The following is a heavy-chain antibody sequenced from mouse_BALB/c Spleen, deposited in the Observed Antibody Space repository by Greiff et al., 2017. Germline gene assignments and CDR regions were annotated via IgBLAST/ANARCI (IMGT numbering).Heavy chain of an antibody. Sequence: VQLQQSGPGLVKPSQSLSLTCSVTGYSITSGHYWNWIRQFPGNKLEWMGYISYDGSNNYNPSLKNRISITRDTSKNQFFLKLNSVTTEDTATYYCAREDYGSSYDYWGQGTTLTVSS. D-gene: IGHD1-1*01. J-gene: IGHJ2*01. CDR3: AREDYGSSYDY. CDR2: ISYDGSN. V-gene: IGHV3-6*02. CDR1: GYSITSGHY.